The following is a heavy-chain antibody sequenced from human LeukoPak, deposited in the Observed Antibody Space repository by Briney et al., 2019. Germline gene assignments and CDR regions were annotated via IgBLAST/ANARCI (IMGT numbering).Heavy chain of an antibody. J-gene: IGHJ4*02. D-gene: IGHD3-22*01. CDR2: IWADGAP. CDR1: GDSISSGNYY. Sequence: PSQTLSLTCTVSGDSISSGNYYWSWIRQPAGKGLEWIGRIWADGAPTYRPSLKSRVTISVNTSKNQFSLRLSSVTAADTAVYYCARGRDSRGYQFMGFDFWGQGNLVTVSS. CDR3: ARGRDSRGYQFMGFDF. V-gene: IGHV4-61*02.